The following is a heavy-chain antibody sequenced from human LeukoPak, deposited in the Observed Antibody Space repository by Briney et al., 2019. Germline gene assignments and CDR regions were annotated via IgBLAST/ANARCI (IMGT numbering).Heavy chain of an antibody. CDR2: IRYDGSNK. J-gene: IGHJ5*02. V-gene: IGHV3-30*02. Sequence: GGSLRLSCAASGFTFSSYGMHWVRQAPGKGLEWVAFIRYDGSNKYYADSVKGRFTISRDNSKNTLYLQMNSLRAEDTAVFYCARAGSSSWYSWFDPWGQGTLVTVSS. CDR3: ARAGSSSWYSWFDP. D-gene: IGHD6-13*01. CDR1: GFTFSSYG.